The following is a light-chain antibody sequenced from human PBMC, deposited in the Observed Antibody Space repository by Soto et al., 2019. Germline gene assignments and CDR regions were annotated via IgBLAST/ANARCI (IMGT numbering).Light chain of an antibody. CDR3: SSYTSSNTWV. CDR1: SSDVGGYNY. Sequence: QSALTQPASVSGSPGQSITISCTGTSSDVGGYNYVSWYQQHPGKVHRLMIYEVSNRPSGLSNRFSGSKSDNTASLTISGLQAEDEADYYCSSYTSSNTWVFGGGTKLTVL. CDR2: EVS. V-gene: IGLV2-14*01. J-gene: IGLJ3*02.